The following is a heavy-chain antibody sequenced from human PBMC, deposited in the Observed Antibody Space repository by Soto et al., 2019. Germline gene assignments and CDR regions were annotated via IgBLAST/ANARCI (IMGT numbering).Heavy chain of an antibody. CDR2: ISAYNGNT. Sequence: ASVKVSCKASGYTFTNFGISWVRQAPGQGLEWMGWISAYNGNTNYAQNFQGRVTMTTDTSTSTAYMELRSLRSEDTAFYYCATSYGSGYRAFDYWGQGALVTVSS. CDR1: GYTFTNFG. D-gene: IGHD3-10*01. J-gene: IGHJ4*02. V-gene: IGHV1-18*01. CDR3: ATSYGSGYRAFDY.